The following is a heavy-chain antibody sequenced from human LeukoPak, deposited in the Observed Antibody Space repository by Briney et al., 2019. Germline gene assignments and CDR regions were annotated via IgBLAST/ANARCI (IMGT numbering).Heavy chain of an antibody. Sequence: GGSLRLSCAASGFTVSSYSINWVRQAPWKGLELVSYSRSSSSTIYYADSVKGRFTISRDNAKNSLYLQMNRLKAEDTAVYHCARRRGATFDPWGQGTLVTVSS. D-gene: IGHD1-26*01. V-gene: IGHV3-48*01. CDR2: SRSSSSTI. CDR3: ARRRGATFDP. J-gene: IGHJ5*02. CDR1: GFTVSSYS.